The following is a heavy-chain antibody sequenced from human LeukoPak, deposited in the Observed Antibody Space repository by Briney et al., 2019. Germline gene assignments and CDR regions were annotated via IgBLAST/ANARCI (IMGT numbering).Heavy chain of an antibody. Sequence: SETLSLTCTVSGGSISSGGYYWSWIRQHPGKGLEWIGYIYYSGSTYYNPSLKSRVTISVDTSKNQFSLKLSSVTAADTAVYYCARDSNGWYDGIGLDYWGQGTLVTVSS. V-gene: IGHV4-31*03. D-gene: IGHD6-19*01. CDR3: ARDSNGWYDGIGLDY. CDR2: IYYSGST. CDR1: GGSISSGGYY. J-gene: IGHJ4*02.